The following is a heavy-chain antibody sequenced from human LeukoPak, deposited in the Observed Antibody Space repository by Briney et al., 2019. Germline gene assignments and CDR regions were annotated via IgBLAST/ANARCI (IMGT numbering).Heavy chain of an antibody. Sequence: SETLSLTCTVSGGSISSSSYYWGWIRQPPGKGLEWIGSIYYSGSTYYNPSLKSRVTISVDTSKNQFSLKLSSVTAADTAVYYCARHSTTYYDFWSGYRNPFDYWGQGTLVTVSS. CDR3: ARHSTTYYDFWSGYRNPFDY. J-gene: IGHJ4*02. CDR1: GGSISSSSYY. V-gene: IGHV4-39*01. CDR2: IYYSGST. D-gene: IGHD3-3*01.